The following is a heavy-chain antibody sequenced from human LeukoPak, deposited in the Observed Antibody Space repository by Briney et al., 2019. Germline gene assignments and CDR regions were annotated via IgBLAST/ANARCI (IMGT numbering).Heavy chain of an antibody. CDR2: IKQDGSEK. CDR3: AKVTVVTAILPSYFDY. D-gene: IGHD2-21*02. V-gene: IGHV3-7*03. Sequence: AGGSLRLSCAASGFTFSSYWMSWVRQAPGKGLEWVANIKQDGSEKYYVDSVRGRFTISRDNAKNSLYLQMNSLRAEDTAVYYCAKVTVVTAILPSYFDYWGQGTLVTVSS. CDR1: GFTFSSYW. J-gene: IGHJ4*02.